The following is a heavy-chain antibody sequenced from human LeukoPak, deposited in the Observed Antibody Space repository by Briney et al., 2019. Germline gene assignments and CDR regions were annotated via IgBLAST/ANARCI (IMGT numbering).Heavy chain of an antibody. CDR1: GFTVSSNY. CDR3: ARAYYYDSSGYYYFGVAFDI. J-gene: IGHJ3*02. CDR2: IYSGGST. V-gene: IGHV3-66*01. Sequence: QSGGSLRLSCAASGFTVSSNYMSWVRQAPGKGLEWVSVIYSGGSTYYADSVKGRFTISRDNSKNTLYLQMNSLRAEDTAVYYCARAYYYDSSGYYYFGVAFDIWGQGTMVTVSS. D-gene: IGHD3-22*01.